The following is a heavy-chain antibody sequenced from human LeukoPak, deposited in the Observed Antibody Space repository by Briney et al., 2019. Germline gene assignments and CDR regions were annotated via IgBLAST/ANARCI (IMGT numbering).Heavy chain of an antibody. CDR3: ARGGGSWGY. Sequence: GASVKVSCKASGYTFIGYAVNWVRQAPGQGLEWMGWINTNDGNPTYAQDFTGRFVFSLDTSVNTVYLQINSLKAEDTAVYYCARGGGSWGYWGQGALVTVSS. J-gene: IGHJ4*02. CDR1: GYTFIGYA. D-gene: IGHD6-13*01. V-gene: IGHV7-4-1*02. CDR2: INTNDGNP.